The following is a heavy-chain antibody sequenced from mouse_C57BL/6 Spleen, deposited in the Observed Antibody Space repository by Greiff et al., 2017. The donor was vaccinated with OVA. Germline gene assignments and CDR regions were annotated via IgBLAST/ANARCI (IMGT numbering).Heavy chain of an antibody. CDR2: ISSGGSYT. CDR3: ARQGWENY. D-gene: IGHD1-1*02. Sequence: EVHLVESGGDLVKPGGSLKLSCAASGFTFSSYGMSWVRQTPDKRLEWVATISSGGSYTYYPDSVKGRFTISRDNAKNTLYLQMSSLKSEDTAMYYCARQGWENYWGQGTTLTVSS. J-gene: IGHJ2*01. V-gene: IGHV5-6*01. CDR1: GFTFSSYG.